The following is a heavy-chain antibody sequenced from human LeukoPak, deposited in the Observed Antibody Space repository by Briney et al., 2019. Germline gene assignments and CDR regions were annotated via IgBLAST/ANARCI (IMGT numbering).Heavy chain of an antibody. V-gene: IGHV3-23*01. CDR3: AKGIAGATHFDY. Sequence: GGSLRLSCAASGFTFSSYAMNWVRQAPGKGLEWVSGFSGSGDTTYYADSVKGRSTISRDNSKNTLYLQMNSLRAADTAIYYCAKGIAGATHFDYWGQGILVTVSS. CDR1: GFTFSSYA. J-gene: IGHJ4*02. CDR2: FSGSGDTT. D-gene: IGHD1-26*01.